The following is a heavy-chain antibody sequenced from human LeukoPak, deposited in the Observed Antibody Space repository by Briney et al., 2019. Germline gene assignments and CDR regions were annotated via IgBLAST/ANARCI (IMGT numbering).Heavy chain of an antibody. J-gene: IGHJ4*02. CDR3: ARGGHYYDSSGYLE. CDR1: GFTFSSYW. Sequence: GGSLRLSCVASGFTFSSYWMHWVRQDPRKGLVWVSRINGDGRNINYADSVRGRFTISRDNAKNTLFLQMSSLRAEDTAVHYCARGGHYYDSSGYLEWGQGTLVTVSS. V-gene: IGHV3-74*01. CDR2: INGDGRNI. D-gene: IGHD3-22*01.